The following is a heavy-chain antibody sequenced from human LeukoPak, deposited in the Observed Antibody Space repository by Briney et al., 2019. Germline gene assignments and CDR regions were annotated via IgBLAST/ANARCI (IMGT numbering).Heavy chain of an antibody. CDR3: ARLSYDFWSGQSPFDY. Sequence: PSETLSLTCTVSGGSISSYYWDWIRQPPGKGLEWIGYIYYSGSTNYNPSLKSRVTISVHTSKNQFSLKLSSVTAADTAVYYCARLSYDFWSGQSPFDYWGQGTLVTVSS. J-gene: IGHJ4*02. CDR2: IYYSGST. D-gene: IGHD3-3*01. V-gene: IGHV4-59*01. CDR1: GGSISSYY.